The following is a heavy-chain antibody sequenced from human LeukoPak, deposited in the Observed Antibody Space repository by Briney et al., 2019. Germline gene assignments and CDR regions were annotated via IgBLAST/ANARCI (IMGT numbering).Heavy chain of an antibody. Sequence: GGSLRLSCAASGFTFSSYGMHWVRQAPGKGLEWVAVISYDGSNKYYADSVKGRFTISRDNSKNTLYLQMNSLRAEDTAVYYCAKEIEYSSSSWGQGTLVTVSS. J-gene: IGHJ5*02. V-gene: IGHV3-30*18. CDR3: AKEIEYSSSS. CDR1: GFTFSSYG. D-gene: IGHD6-6*01. CDR2: ISYDGSNK.